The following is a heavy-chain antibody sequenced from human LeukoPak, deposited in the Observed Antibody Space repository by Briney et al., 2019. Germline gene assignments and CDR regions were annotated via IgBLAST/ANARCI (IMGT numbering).Heavy chain of an antibody. CDR1: GFTFSDFA. CDR2: ISYDGTNT. V-gene: IGHV3-30-3*01. Sequence: GGSLRLSCAASGFTFSDFAMYWVRQAPGKGLEWVAVISYDGTNTHYPDSVKGRFTISRDNSKNTLYLQMNSLRAEDTAVYYCAREFSGYAFDIWGQGTMVTVSS. D-gene: IGHD5-12*01. CDR3: AREFSGYAFDI. J-gene: IGHJ3*02.